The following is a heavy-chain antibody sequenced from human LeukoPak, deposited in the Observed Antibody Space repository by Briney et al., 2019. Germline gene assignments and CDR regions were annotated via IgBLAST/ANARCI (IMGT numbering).Heavy chain of an antibody. J-gene: IGHJ4*02. CDR2: IFYSGSS. CDR3: ARMFEWSIEY. Sequence: SETLSLTCTVSGGSISTSNYYWGWNRQPPGKGLEWIGNIFYSGSSYYSPSLKSRVTMSGDPSKNQFSLKLSSVTAVDTAVYYFARMFEWSIEYWGQGTLVNVSS. D-gene: IGHD3-9*01. CDR1: GGSISTSNYY. V-gene: IGHV4-39*07.